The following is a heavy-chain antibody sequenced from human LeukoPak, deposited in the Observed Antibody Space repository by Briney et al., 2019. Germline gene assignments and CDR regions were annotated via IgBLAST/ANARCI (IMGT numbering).Heavy chain of an antibody. J-gene: IGHJ6*02. V-gene: IGHV1-18*01. Sequence: ASVKVSCKASGYTFTSYGISWVRQAPGQGLEWMGWIGAYNGNTNYAQKLQGRVTMTTDTSTSTAYMELRSLRSDDTAVYYCARDGQQQLVLYYYYYGMDVWGQGTTVTVSS. CDR2: IGAYNGNT. CDR3: ARDGQQQLVLYYYYYGMDV. D-gene: IGHD6-13*01. CDR1: GYTFTSYG.